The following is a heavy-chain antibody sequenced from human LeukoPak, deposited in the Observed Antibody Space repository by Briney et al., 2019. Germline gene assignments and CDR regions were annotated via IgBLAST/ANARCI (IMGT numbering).Heavy chain of an antibody. V-gene: IGHV4-61*02. CDR1: GGSISSGSYY. CDR2: IYTSGST. Sequence: SQTLSLTCTVSGGSISSGSYYWSWIRQPAGKGLEWIGRIYTSGSTNYNPSLKSRVTISVDTSKNQFSLKLSSVTAADTAVYYCARSNRGDDYVWGSYRQFMELGYFGLWGRGTLVTVSS. J-gene: IGHJ2*01. CDR3: ARSNRGDDYVWGSYRQFMELGYFGL. D-gene: IGHD3-16*02.